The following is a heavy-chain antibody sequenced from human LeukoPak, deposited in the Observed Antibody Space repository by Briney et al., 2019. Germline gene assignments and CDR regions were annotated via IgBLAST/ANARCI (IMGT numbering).Heavy chain of an antibody. D-gene: IGHD3-10*01. J-gene: IGHJ6*04. CDR1: GFTFSDHY. Sequence: GGSLRLSCAASGFTFSDHYMSWIRQAPGKGLEWVSYISSSGSTIYYADSVKGRFTISRDNAKNSLYLQMYSLRAGDTAVYYCASPVLLWFGELLFRPMDVWGKGTTVTVSS. V-gene: IGHV3-11*04. CDR3: ASPVLLWFGELLFRPMDV. CDR2: ISSSGSTI.